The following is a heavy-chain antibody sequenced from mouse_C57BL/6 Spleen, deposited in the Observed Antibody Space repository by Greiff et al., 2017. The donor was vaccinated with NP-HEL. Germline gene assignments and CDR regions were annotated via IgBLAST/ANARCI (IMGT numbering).Heavy chain of an antibody. J-gene: IGHJ2*01. Sequence: QVQLQQPGAELVMPGASVKLSCKASGYTFTSYWMHWVKLRPGQGLEWIGEIDPSDSYTNYNQKFKGKSTLTVDKSSSTAYMQLSSLTSEDSAVYYCARNFYYFDYWGQGTTLTVSS. CDR1: GYTFTSYW. CDR3: ARNFYYFDY. V-gene: IGHV1-69*01. CDR2: IDPSDSYT.